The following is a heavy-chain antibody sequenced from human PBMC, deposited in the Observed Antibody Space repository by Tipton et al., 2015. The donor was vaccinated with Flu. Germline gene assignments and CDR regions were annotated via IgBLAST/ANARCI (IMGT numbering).Heavy chain of an antibody. D-gene: IGHD3-22*01. CDR3: ARDDTSGYYEGAFDY. V-gene: IGHV3-33*05. CDR1: GFTFNNYG. Sequence: SLRLSCAASGFTFNNYGMHWVRQAPGKGLEWVALVSYGGRDKYYADSVKGRFTISRDNSKNALYLQMSSLRAEDTAIYYCARDDTSGYYEGAFDYWGHGTLVAVSS. J-gene: IGHJ4*01. CDR2: VSYGGRDK.